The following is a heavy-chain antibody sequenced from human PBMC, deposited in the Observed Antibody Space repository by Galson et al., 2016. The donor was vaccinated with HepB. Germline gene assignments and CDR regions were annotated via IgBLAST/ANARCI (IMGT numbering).Heavy chain of an antibody. V-gene: IGHV4-39*07. CDR3: ARVLRYCSGGSCYADAYDT. D-gene: IGHD2-15*01. CDR2: IYYSGST. Sequence: SETLSLTCAVSGGSISSSSYYWGWIRQPPGKGLEWIGTIYYSGSTYYNPSLKSPVTISVDTSKNQISLKLSSVTAADTAVYYCARVLRYCSGGSCYADAYDTWGQGTMFTVSS. J-gene: IGHJ3*02. CDR1: GGSISSSSYY.